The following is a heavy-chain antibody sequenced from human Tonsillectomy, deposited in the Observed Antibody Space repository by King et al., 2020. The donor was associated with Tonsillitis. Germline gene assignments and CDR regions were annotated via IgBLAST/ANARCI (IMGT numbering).Heavy chain of an antibody. V-gene: IGHV1-2*02. CDR1: GYTFTGYY. D-gene: IGHD3-3*01. CDR2: SNPNSGGP. CDR3: ARVRPEWLLYLTDAFDI. Sequence: QLVQSGAEVKKLGASVKVSCKASGYTFTGYYMHWVRQAPGQGLEWMGWSNPNSGGPNYAQKFHGRVTMTRDTSISTAYMELSRLRSDDTAVYYCARVRPEWLLYLTDAFDIWGQGTMVTVSS. J-gene: IGHJ3*02.